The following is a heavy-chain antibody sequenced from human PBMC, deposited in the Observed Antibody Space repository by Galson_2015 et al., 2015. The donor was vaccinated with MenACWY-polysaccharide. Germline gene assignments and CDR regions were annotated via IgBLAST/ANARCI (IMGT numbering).Heavy chain of an antibody. Sequence: TLSLTCTVSGGSISSGGYYWSWIRQHPGKGLEWIGYIHYSGSTYYNPSLKSRVTVSVDTSKNQFSLKLSSVSAADTAVYYCARRAPSWGFFDYWGQGTLSPSPQ. V-gene: IGHV4-31*03. CDR3: ARRAPSWGFFDY. J-gene: IGHJ4*02. CDR1: GGSISSGGYY. D-gene: IGHD3-16*01. CDR2: IHYSGST.